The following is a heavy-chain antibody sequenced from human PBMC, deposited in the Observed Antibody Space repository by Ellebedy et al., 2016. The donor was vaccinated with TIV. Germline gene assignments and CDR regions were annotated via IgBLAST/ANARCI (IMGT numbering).Heavy chain of an antibody. Sequence: PGGSLRLSCAASGFILSNYWMSWVRQAPGRGLEWVANIKLDGSETYYVDSVKDRFNISREKATNALYLQINSLRVEEAAVYYCTRRRGSGSSDYWGQGTLVTVSS. CDR2: IKLDGSET. CDR1: GFILSNYW. V-gene: IGHV3-7*01. D-gene: IGHD3-10*01. J-gene: IGHJ4*02. CDR3: TRRRGSGSSDY.